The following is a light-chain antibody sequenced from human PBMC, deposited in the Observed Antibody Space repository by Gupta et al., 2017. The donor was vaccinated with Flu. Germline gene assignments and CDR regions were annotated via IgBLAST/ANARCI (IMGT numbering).Light chain of an antibody. CDR3: QQYKSYPPT. CDR1: QAISYC. V-gene: IGKV1-16*01. Sequence: GDRVTISCRASQAISYCLAWIQQNTGKAPKSLFHTAYSLHSRVPSRFCGGGSDADFTLTIRSLQPEDFVTYYCQQYKSYPPTFGGGTKVEI. J-gene: IGKJ4*01. CDR2: TAY.